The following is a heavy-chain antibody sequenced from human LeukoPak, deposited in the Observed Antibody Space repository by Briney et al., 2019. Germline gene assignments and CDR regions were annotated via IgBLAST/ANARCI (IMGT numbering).Heavy chain of an antibody. V-gene: IGHV4-34*01. D-gene: IGHD4-11*01. Sequence: SETLSLTCAVYGGSFSGYYWSWIRQPPGKGLEWIGEINDSGGTKYIPSLKSRVTISADTSKNQFSLKVNSVTAADTAVYYCTRGGLNSNFFDSWGQGTLVTVSS. CDR3: TRGGLNSNFFDS. CDR2: INDSGGT. CDR1: GGSFSGYY. J-gene: IGHJ4*02.